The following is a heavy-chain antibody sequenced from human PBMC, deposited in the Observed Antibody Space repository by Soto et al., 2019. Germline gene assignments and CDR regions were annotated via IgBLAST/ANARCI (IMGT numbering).Heavy chain of an antibody. CDR2: ISTSGSPA. J-gene: IGHJ5*02. Sequence: QVHLVESGGGLVKPGGSLRLSCTVSGFAFRHNYLTWIRQAPGKGLEWLSYISTSGSPAYYADSVKGRFTISTDNAKKSLYLQMDSXXXXDTGVYYCATSGIYXXAWGQGTXVXVSS. CDR1: GFAFRHNY. V-gene: IGHV3-11*01. D-gene: IGHD6-25*01. CDR3: ATSGIYXXA.